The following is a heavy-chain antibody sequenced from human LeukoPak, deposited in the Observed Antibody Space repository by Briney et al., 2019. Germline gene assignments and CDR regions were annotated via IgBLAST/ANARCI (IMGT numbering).Heavy chain of an antibody. CDR2: ISSSSSYT. D-gene: IGHD6-13*01. J-gene: IGHJ4*02. V-gene: IGHV3-11*06. CDR3: ARGGMGIAAAGAYLDY. CDR1: GSTFSDYY. Sequence: GGSLRLSCAGSGSTFSDYYMSWIRQAPGKGLEWVSYISSSSSYTNYADSVKGRFTISRDNAKNSLYLQMNSLRAEDTAVYYCARGGMGIAAAGAYLDYWGQGTLVTVSS.